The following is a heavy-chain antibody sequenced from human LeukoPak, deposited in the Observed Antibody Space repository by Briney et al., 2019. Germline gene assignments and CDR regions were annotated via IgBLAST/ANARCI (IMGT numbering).Heavy chain of an antibody. J-gene: IGHJ4*02. CDR1: GFTFSSYA. V-gene: IGHV3-30-3*01. Sequence: GGSLRLSCAASGFTFSSYAMHWVRQAPGMGLEWVAVISYDGSNKYYADSVKGRFTISRDNSKNTLYLQMNSLRAEDTAVYYCAREKDTYDSSGYWDYWGQGTLVTVSS. CDR2: ISYDGSNK. D-gene: IGHD3-22*01. CDR3: AREKDTYDSSGYWDY.